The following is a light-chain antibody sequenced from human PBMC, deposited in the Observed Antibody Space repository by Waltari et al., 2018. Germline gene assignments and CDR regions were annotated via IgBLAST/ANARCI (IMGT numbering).Light chain of an antibody. CDR2: SVF. Sequence: EMVLTQSPGTLSLSPGETATLSCRASQSAVSKYLAWYQHRPGQALRLLIYSVFNRATGVPDRFNGSGSGTDFSLTITGLEPEDSAVYYCQQYGTSILYIFGQGTKLEIK. J-gene: IGKJ2*01. CDR3: QQYGTSILYI. V-gene: IGKV3-20*01. CDR1: QSAVSKY.